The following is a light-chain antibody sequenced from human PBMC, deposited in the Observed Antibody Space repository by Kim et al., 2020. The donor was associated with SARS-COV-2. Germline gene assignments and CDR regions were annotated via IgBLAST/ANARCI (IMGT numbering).Light chain of an antibody. J-gene: IGLJ3*02. CDR1: RGHSGYA. CDR2: LNTDGRH. V-gene: IGLV4-69*01. Sequence: SVKLTCTRSRGHSGYAIAWHQQQPEKGPRYLMKLNTDGRHSRGDGIPDRFSGSSSGAERYLTISSLQSEDEADYYCQTWASGIRVFGGGTKVTV. CDR3: QTWASGIRV.